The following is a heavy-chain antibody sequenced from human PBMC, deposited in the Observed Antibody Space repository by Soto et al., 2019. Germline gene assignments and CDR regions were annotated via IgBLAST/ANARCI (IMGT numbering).Heavy chain of an antibody. CDR3: ARGASYYESSGYYYFDY. Sequence: LRLSCAASGFTFSSYDMHWVRQTTGKSLEWVSAIGSAGDTYYPGSVKGRFTISRENAKNSLYLQMNSLRAGDTAVYYCARGASYYESSGYYYFDYWGQGTLVTVSS. V-gene: IGHV3-13*01. CDR1: GFTFSSYD. J-gene: IGHJ4*02. D-gene: IGHD3-22*01. CDR2: IGSAGDT.